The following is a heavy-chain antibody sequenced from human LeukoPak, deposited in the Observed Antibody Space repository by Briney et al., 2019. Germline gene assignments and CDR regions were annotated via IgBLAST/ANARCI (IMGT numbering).Heavy chain of an antibody. Sequence: SETLSLTCTVSGGSISSYYWSWIRQPPGKGLEWIGYIYTSGSTNYNPSLKSRVTISVDTSKNQFSLKLSSVIAADTAVYYCARMSWYFGRHYYYYMDVWGKGTTVTVSS. CDR2: IYTSGST. CDR1: GGSISSYY. D-gene: IGHD6-13*01. J-gene: IGHJ6*03. CDR3: ARMSWYFGRHYYYYMDV. V-gene: IGHV4-4*09.